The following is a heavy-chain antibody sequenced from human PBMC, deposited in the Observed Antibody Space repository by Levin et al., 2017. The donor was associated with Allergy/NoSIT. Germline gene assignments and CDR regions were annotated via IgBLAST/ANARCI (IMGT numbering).Heavy chain of an antibody. CDR3: ARHVTTVATPYLDS. V-gene: IGHV4-39*01. J-gene: IGHJ4*02. Sequence: SQTLSLTCTVSGGSISSSSYYWGWIRQPPGKGLEWIGIVYYSGNTYYNPSLQSRVIISVDTSKNQFSLKLSSVTAADTAVYYCARHVTTVATPYLDSCGQGTLVTVSS. CDR2: VYYSGNT. CDR1: GGSISSSSYY. D-gene: IGHD6-19*01.